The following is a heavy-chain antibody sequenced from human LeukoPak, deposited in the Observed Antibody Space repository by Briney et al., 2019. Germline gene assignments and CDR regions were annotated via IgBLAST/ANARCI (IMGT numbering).Heavy chain of an antibody. CDR3: ARVRLDRSERNLDAFEN. V-gene: IGHV3-53*01. D-gene: IGHD1-14*01. Sequence: GGSLRLSCAASGFTVSSNYMSWVRQAPGKGLEWVSNIYSGGSTYYADSVKGRFTISRDNSKNTVFLQTNSLRAEDTAIYFCARVRLDRSERNLDAFENWGQGTMVTVSS. J-gene: IGHJ3*02. CDR1: GFTVSSNY. CDR2: IYSGGST.